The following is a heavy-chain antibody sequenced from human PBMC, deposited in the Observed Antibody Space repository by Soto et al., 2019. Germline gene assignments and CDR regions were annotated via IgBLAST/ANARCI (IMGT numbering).Heavy chain of an antibody. CDR3: ARNLDRYSSSWYNWFDP. CDR1: GGSISSYY. D-gene: IGHD6-13*01. V-gene: IGHV4-59*08. Sequence: SETLSLTCTVSGGSISSYYWSWIRQPPGKGLERIGYIYYSGSTNYNPSLKSRVTISVDTSKNQFSLKLSSVTAADTAVYYCARNLDRYSSSWYNWFDPWGQGTLVTVSS. CDR2: IYYSGST. J-gene: IGHJ5*02.